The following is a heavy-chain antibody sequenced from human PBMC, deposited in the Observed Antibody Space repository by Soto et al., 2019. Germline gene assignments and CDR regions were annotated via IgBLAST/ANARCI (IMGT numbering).Heavy chain of an antibody. CDR2: ISGSGGST. Sequence: GGSLRLSCAACGFTFSSYAMSWVRQAPGKGLEWVSAISGSGGSTYYADSVKGRITISSDNSKNTLYLQMNSLRAEDTAVYYCAKDQRGNRYPYSTLVRGVIIGGFDYWGQGTLVTVSS. J-gene: IGHJ4*02. D-gene: IGHD3-10*01. CDR1: GFTFSSYA. CDR3: AKDQRGNRYPYSTLVRGVIIGGFDY. V-gene: IGHV3-23*01.